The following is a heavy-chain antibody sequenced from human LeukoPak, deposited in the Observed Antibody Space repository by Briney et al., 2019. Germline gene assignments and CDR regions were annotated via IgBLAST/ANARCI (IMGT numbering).Heavy chain of an antibody. D-gene: IGHD2-2*01. CDR2: IDNSGGAI. CDR3: ARDCTSSSCSGLDF. Sequence: GGSLTLSCAASGSTSSDQSMTCTSQAQGKGREWFPYIDNSGGAIYYADSVKGRFIISRDNAKNSLFLQMNSLRADDTAVYYCARDCTSSSCSGLDFWGQGTLVAVSS. V-gene: IGHV3-11*01. J-gene: IGHJ4*02. CDR1: GSTSSDQS.